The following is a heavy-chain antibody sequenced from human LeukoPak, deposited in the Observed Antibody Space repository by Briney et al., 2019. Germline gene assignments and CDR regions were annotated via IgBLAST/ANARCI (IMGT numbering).Heavy chain of an antibody. V-gene: IGHV5-51*01. CDR1: GYSFTSYW. J-gene: IGHJ4*02. Sequence: PGESLKISCKGSGYSFTSYWIGWVRQMPGKGLEWMGIIYPGDSDARYSPSFQGQVTISADKSISTAYLQWNSLKASDTAMYYCARHVRSYSSSSNFDYWGQGTLVTVSS. CDR2: IYPGDSDA. D-gene: IGHD6-6*01. CDR3: ARHVRSYSSSSNFDY.